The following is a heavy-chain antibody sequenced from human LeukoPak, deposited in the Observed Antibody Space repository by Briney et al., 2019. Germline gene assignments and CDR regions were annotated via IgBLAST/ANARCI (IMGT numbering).Heavy chain of an antibody. CDR3: ARDRDVVVIAAPGY. J-gene: IGHJ4*02. D-gene: IGHD2-15*01. V-gene: IGHV1-18*01. CDR1: DYTFTNYG. Sequence: ASVKVSCKGFDYTFTNYGVSRVRQARGQGLEWIGWISGSNGNTNYAQKFQGRVTMTTDTSTRTAYMELRSLRSDDTALYYCARDRDVVVIAAPGYWGQGTLVTVSS. CDR2: ISGSNGNT.